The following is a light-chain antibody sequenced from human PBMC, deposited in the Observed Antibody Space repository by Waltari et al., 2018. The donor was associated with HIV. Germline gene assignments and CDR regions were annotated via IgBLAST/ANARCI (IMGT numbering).Light chain of an antibody. CDR2: DNN. Sequence: QSVVTQPPSVSGAPGQRITISCSGSSSNLGAGYDVHWYQQLPGTAPKVIIYDNNKRPSGGPDRFSGSKSGTSASLAITGLQAEDEAEYYCQSYDTSLSAVVFGGGTTLTVL. CDR3: QSYDTSLSAVV. CDR1: SSNLGAGYD. V-gene: IGLV1-40*01. J-gene: IGLJ3*02.